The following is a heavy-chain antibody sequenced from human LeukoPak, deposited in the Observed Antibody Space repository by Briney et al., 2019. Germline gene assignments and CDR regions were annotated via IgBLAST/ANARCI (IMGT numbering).Heavy chain of an antibody. V-gene: IGHV3-7*01. J-gene: IGHJ1*01. CDR3: TSWGDTTDEYFKR. Sequence: GGSLRLSCIVSGFTFNRCWMNWVRQAPGQGLEWVANINPDGRDTKYVDSVEGRFTIARDNAQSFMSLQLNTMRAEDTAVYYCTSWGDTTDEYFKRWGQGTLVTASS. CDR2: INPDGRDT. CDR1: GFTFNRCW. D-gene: IGHD2-21*02.